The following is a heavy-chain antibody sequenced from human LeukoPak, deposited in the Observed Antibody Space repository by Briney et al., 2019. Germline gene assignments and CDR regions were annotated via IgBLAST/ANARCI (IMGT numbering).Heavy chain of an antibody. D-gene: IGHD1-26*01. CDR3: ARSRTSGDEACLGNY. Sequence: GESLRLSCAASGFTFSKYWMIWVRRAPGRGLEWVANIKQDGSDKSYVDSVKGRYTISRDNAKNSLYLQMNSLRGEDTAGYYRARSRTSGDEACLGNYWGQGTLVTVSS. CDR1: GFTFSKYW. V-gene: IGHV3-7*01. CDR2: IKQDGSDK. J-gene: IGHJ4*02.